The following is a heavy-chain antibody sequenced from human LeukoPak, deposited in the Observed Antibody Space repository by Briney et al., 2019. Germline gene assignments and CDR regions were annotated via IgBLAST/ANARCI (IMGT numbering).Heavy chain of an antibody. CDR3: ARARGPEWELLDY. V-gene: IGHV4-4*02. J-gene: IGHJ4*02. CDR1: GGSISSSNW. CDR2: IYHSGST. D-gene: IGHD1-26*01. Sequence: PSETLSLTCAVSGGSISSSNWWSWVRQPPGKGLEWIGEIYHSGSTNYNPSLKSRVTISVDKSKNQFSLKLSSVTAADTAVYYCARARGPEWELLDYWGQGTLVTVSS.